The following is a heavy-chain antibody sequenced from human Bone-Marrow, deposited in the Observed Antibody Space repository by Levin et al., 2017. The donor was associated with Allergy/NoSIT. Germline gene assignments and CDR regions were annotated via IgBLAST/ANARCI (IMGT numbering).Heavy chain of an antibody. D-gene: IGHD4/OR15-4a*01. V-gene: IGHV4-39*07. J-gene: IGHJ5*02. Sequence: SQTLSLTCTVSGGSISTTSHFWGWIRQPPGKGLEWLGSISYYGTTYYNPSLKSRATISADTSKNHFSLKLSSVTAADTAVYYCAIRLGLSWFDPWGQGTLVAVSS. CDR1: GGSISTTSHF. CDR3: AIRLGLSWFDP. CDR2: ISYYGTT.